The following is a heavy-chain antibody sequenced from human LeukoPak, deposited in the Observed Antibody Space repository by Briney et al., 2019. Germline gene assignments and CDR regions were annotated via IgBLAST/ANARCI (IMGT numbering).Heavy chain of an antibody. CDR3: ARRTYSTRYADY. CDR1: GYSFTSYW. J-gene: IGHJ4*02. V-gene: IGHV5-51*01. CDR2: IFPGDSDT. Sequence: GESLKISCKGSGYSFTSYWIGWVRQMPGKGLEWMGVIFPGDSDTRYSPSFQGQVTISADKSISTAYLQWSSLKASDSAMYYCARRTYSTRYADYWGQGTLVTVSS. D-gene: IGHD6-13*01.